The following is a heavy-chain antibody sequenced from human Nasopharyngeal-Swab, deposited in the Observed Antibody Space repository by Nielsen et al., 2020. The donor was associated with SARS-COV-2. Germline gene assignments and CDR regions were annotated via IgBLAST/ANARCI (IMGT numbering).Heavy chain of an antibody. Sequence: ASVKVSCKASGYTFTSYGISWVRQAPGQGLEWMGIINPSGGSTSYAQKFQGRVTMTRDTSTSTVYMELSSLRSEDTAVYYCARARYYYDSSGHWYFDLWGRGTLVTVSS. CDR2: INPSGGST. J-gene: IGHJ2*01. CDR3: ARARYYYDSSGHWYFDL. CDR1: GYTFTSYG. V-gene: IGHV1-46*01. D-gene: IGHD3-22*01.